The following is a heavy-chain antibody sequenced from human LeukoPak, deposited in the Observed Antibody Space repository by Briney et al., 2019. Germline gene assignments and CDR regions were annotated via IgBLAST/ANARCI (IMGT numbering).Heavy chain of an antibody. Sequence: ASVKVSCKASGGTFSSYAISWVRQAPGQGLEWMGRIIPILGIANYAQKFQGRVTITADKSTSTAYMELSSPRSDDTAVYYCASLYYSTSSLESFNIWGQGTMVTVSS. J-gene: IGHJ3*02. V-gene: IGHV1-69*04. D-gene: IGHD6-6*01. CDR2: IIPILGIA. CDR1: GGTFSSYA. CDR3: ASLYYSTSSLESFNI.